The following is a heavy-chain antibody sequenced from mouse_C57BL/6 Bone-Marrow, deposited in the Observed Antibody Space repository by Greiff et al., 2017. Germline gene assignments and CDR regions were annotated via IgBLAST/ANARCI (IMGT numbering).Heavy chain of an antibody. CDR2: IYPGSGST. CDR3: ARPYYSNDWYFDV. Sequence: VQLQQPGAELVKPGASVKMSCKASGYTFTSYWITWVNQRPGQGLEWIGDIYPGSGSTNYNEKFKSKATLTVDTTSSTAYMQLSSLTSEDSAVYYCARPYYSNDWYFDVRGTGTTVTVSS. V-gene: IGHV1-55*01. J-gene: IGHJ1*03. CDR1: GYTFTSYW. D-gene: IGHD2-5*01.